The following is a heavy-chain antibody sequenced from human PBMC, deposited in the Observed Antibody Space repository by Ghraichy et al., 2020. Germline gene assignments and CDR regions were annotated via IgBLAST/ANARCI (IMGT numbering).Heavy chain of an antibody. Sequence: SCAASGFTFSRYWMSWVRQAPEKGLEWVATIKEDGTDKYSVDSVKGRFTISKDNAKNSLYLQMNSLRADDTAVYYCARGSGHDSGDWGQGTLVTVSS. CDR2: IKEDGTDK. V-gene: IGHV3-7*05. D-gene: IGHD5-12*01. J-gene: IGHJ4*02. CDR3: ARGSGHDSGD. CDR1: GFTFSRYW.